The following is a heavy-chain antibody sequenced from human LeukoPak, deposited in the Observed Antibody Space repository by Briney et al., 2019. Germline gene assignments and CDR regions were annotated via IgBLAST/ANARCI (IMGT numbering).Heavy chain of an antibody. CDR1: GYTFTSYD. J-gene: IGHJ4*02. Sequence: ASVKVSCKASGYTFTSYDINWVRQATGQGLEWMGWINPNSGGTNYAQKFQGRVTMTRDTSISTAYMELSRLRSDDTAVYYCARGFHTAESYYFDYWGQGTLVTVSS. D-gene: IGHD5-18*01. CDR2: INPNSGGT. V-gene: IGHV1-2*02. CDR3: ARGFHTAESYYFDY.